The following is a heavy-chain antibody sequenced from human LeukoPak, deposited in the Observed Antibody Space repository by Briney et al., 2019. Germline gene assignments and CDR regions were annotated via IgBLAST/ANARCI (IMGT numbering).Heavy chain of an antibody. V-gene: IGHV4-38-2*02. CDR3: ARDSLGYCSSTSCYIDY. CDR1: GYSISSGYY. D-gene: IGHD2-2*01. Sequence: PSETLSLTCTVFGYSISSGYYWGWIRQPPGKGLEWIGSIYHSGSTYYNPSLKSRVTISVDTSKNQFSLKLSSVTAADTAVYYCARDSLGYCSSTSCYIDYWGQGTLVTVSS. CDR2: IYHSGST. J-gene: IGHJ4*02.